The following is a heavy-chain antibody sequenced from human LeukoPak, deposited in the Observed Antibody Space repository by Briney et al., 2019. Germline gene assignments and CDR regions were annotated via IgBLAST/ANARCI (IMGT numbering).Heavy chain of an antibody. V-gene: IGHV3-30-3*01. Sequence: PGGSLRLSCSASGFTFSSYAMHWVRQAPGKGLEWVAVISYDGSNKYYADSVKGRFTISRDNSKNTLYLQMNSLRAEDTAVYYCARDRQSYYDSSGSDYWGQGTLVTVSS. CDR1: GFTFSSYA. D-gene: IGHD3-22*01. CDR3: ARDRQSYYDSSGSDY. J-gene: IGHJ4*02. CDR2: ISYDGSNK.